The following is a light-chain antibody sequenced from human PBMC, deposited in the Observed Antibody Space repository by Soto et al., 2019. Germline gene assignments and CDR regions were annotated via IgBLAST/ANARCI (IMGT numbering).Light chain of an antibody. CDR2: KVS. V-gene: IGKV2-30*02. CDR1: QSLVHSDGIAY. Sequence: DVVMTQSPLSLPVTLGQPSSISCRSNQSLVHSDGIAYFSCFQQRPGRSPRCLIYKVSNRDSGVPARFSGSGSGTDFALKISRVEAEDVGVYYCMQGTHWPITFGQGTRLEIK. J-gene: IGKJ5*01. CDR3: MQGTHWPIT.